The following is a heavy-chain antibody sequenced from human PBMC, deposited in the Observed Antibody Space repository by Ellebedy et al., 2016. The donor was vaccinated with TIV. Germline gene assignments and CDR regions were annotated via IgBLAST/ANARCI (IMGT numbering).Heavy chain of an antibody. J-gene: IGHJ5*02. CDR2: INNDGTSA. D-gene: IGHD2-21*02. V-gene: IGHV3-74*01. Sequence: GESLKISXAASGFTFSNDWMHWVRQVPGKGLAWVSHINNDGTSASYADSVKGRFTISRDNAKNTLYLQMNSLRVEDTAVYYCARDGDGGFDPWGQGTLVTVSS. CDR3: ARDGDGGFDP. CDR1: GFTFSNDW.